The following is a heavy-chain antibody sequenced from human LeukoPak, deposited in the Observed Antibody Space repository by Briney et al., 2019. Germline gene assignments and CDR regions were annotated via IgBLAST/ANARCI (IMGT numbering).Heavy chain of an antibody. V-gene: IGHV3-7*01. CDR1: GFTFSCYW. J-gene: IGHJ5*02. D-gene: IGHD3-22*01. CDR2: IKQDGSEK. Sequence: GGSLRLSCAASGFTFSCYWMNWVRQPPGMGLEWVAKIKQDGSEKYYVDSVKGRFTISRDNAKNSLYLQMNTLRAEDTALYYCARGLEDDSSCDNWFDPWGQGTLVTVSS. CDR3: ARGLEDDSSCDNWFDP.